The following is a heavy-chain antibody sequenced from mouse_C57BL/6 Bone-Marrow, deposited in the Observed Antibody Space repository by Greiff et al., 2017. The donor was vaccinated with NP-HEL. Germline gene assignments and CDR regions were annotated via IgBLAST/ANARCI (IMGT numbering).Heavy chain of an antibody. CDR3: TRGYYYGTEGFAY. D-gene: IGHD1-1*01. V-gene: IGHV1-62-3*01. Sequence: VQLQQPGAELVKPGASVKLSCKASGYTFTNYWMHWVKQRPGRGLEWIGRIDPNSGGTKYNEKFKSKATLTVDKPSSTAYMELRSLTSEDSAVYYCTRGYYYGTEGFAYWGQGTLVTVSA. CDR1: GYTFTNYW. CDR2: IDPNSGGT. J-gene: IGHJ3*01.